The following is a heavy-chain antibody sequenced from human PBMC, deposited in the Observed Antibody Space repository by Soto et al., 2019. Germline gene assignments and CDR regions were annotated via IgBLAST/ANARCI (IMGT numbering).Heavy chain of an antibody. J-gene: IGHJ4*02. CDR1: GFTFSSNG. D-gene: IGHD2-21*02. CDR2: IWYDGSDK. CDR3: ARDQGDG. V-gene: IGHV3-33*01. Sequence: QVQLVESGGGVVQTGRSLRLSCAASGFTFSSNGMHWVRQAPGKGLEWVAVIWYDGSDKYYADSVKGRFTISRDNSKNTLYLQMNSLRDEDTAVYYCARDQGDGWGQGTLVTVSS.